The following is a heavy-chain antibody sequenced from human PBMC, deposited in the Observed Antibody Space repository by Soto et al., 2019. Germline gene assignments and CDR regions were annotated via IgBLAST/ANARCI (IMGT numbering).Heavy chain of an antibody. CDR1: GYTFINYD. Sequence: ASVKVSCKASGYTFINYDISWVRQAPGQGLEWMGWMNPNSGNTGYAQKFQGRVTMTRDTSAGTVYMEVSSLRSEDTAVYYCARAAYYYESSGYYPGDYWGQGTLVTVSS. CDR2: MNPNSGNT. CDR3: ARAAYYYESSGYYPGDY. D-gene: IGHD3-22*01. V-gene: IGHV1-8*02. J-gene: IGHJ4*02.